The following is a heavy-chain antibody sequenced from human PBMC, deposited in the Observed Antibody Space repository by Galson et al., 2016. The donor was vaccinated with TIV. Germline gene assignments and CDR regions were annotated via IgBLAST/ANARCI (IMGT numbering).Heavy chain of an antibody. D-gene: IGHD6-13*01. CDR2: INVDNGNT. V-gene: IGHV1-3*01. CDR3: ARAAPFYSSSWSMDY. CDR1: GYTFNNYA. J-gene: IGHJ4*02. Sequence: QSGAEVKKPGASVKVSCKASGYTFNNYAVHWVRQAPGQRLEWMGWINVDNGNTKYSQKFQGRVTITRDTSATTAYMELSSLRSDDTAVYYCARAAPFYSSSWSMDYWGQGTLVTVSS.